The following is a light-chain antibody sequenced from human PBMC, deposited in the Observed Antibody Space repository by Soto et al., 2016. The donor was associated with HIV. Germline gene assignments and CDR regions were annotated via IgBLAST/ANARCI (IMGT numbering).Light chain of an antibody. CDR2: KGS. J-gene: IGKJ1*01. CDR1: QSISDW. CDR3: QQCQSYFGT. V-gene: IGKV1-5*03. Sequence: DIQMTQSPSTLSASVGDRVTITCRASQSISDWLAWYQQTPGKAPKVLIYKGSNLESGVPSRFSGSGSGTEFTLTISSLQPDDFATYYCQQCQSYFGTFGQGTKVEIK.